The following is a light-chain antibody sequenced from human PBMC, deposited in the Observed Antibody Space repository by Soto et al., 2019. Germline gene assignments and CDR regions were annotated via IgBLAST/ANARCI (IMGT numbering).Light chain of an antibody. CDR1: SSDVGGYNY. CDR3: SSYTSSSTGV. J-gene: IGLJ1*01. CDR2: EVS. V-gene: IGLV2-14*01. Sequence: QSARTQPASVSGSPGQSITISCTGTSSDVGGYNYVSWYQHHPGKAPKLMIYEVSNRPSGVSNRFSGSKSGNTASLTISGLQAEDEADYYCSSYTSSSTGVFGTGTQLTVL.